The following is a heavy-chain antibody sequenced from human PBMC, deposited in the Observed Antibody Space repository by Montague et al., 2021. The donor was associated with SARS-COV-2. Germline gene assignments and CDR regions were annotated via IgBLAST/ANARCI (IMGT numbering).Heavy chain of an antibody. CDR2: ISSSTNTI. Sequence: SLRLSCPASGFTFSSYSVNWVRQAPGKGLEWISYISSSTNTIYYADSVKGRFTISRDNARNSLYLQMNSLRVDDTAVYYCAKDLVLCAARPDALDVWGQGTVVTVAS. V-gene: IGHV3-48*04. D-gene: IGHD6-6*01. CDR1: GFTFSSYS. CDR3: AKDLVLCAARPDALDV. J-gene: IGHJ3*01.